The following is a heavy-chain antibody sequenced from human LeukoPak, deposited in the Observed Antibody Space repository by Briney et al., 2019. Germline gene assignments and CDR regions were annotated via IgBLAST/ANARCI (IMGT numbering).Heavy chain of an antibody. CDR3: ARHHYGSGSDDAFDI. J-gene: IGHJ3*02. Sequence: GGSLRLSCAAWGFTFRSYAMQGVRQAPGKGREGVTVISYDGSNKYYADSVKGRFTISRDNSKNTLYLQMNSLRAEDTAVYYCARHHYGSGSDDAFDIWGQGTIVTVSS. D-gene: IGHD3-10*01. CDR1: GFTFRSYA. V-gene: IGHV3-30*04. CDR2: ISYDGSNK.